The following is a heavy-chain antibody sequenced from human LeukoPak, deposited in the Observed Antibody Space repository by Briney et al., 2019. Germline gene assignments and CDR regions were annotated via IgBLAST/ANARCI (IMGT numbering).Heavy chain of an antibody. Sequence: ASVKVSCKASGYTFTSYYMHWVRQAPGQGLEWMGIVNPSGGSTNYAQKFQGRVTMTRDTSISIAYMELSRLRSDDTAVYYCARRGGAAEVYYYYYYMDVWGKGTTVTVSS. V-gene: IGHV1-2*02. CDR3: ARRGGAAEVYYYYYYMDV. CDR1: GYTFTSYY. D-gene: IGHD6-13*01. CDR2: VNPSGGST. J-gene: IGHJ6*03.